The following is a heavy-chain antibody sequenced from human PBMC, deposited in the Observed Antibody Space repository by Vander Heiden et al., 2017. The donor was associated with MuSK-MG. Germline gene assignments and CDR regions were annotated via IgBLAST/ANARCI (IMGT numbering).Heavy chain of an antibody. CDR1: GYSFTSYW. V-gene: IGHV5-51*01. Sequence: EVQLVQSGAEVKKPGESLKISCKGSGYSFTSYWIGWVRQIAGKVLEWMGIIYPGYSDTRYSPAFQGQVTISADKSISTAYLQWRSMKASDTAMYYFARHQVGTMIVVDWGQGTMVTVYS. D-gene: IGHD3-22*01. CDR2: IYPGYSDT. CDR3: ARHQVGTMIVVD. J-gene: IGHJ4*02.